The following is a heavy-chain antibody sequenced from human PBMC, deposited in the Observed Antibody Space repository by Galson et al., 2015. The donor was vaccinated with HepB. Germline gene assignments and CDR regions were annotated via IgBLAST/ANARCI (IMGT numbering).Heavy chain of an antibody. CDR1: GYTLTELS. CDR2: FDPEDGET. D-gene: IGHD2-2*01. V-gene: IGHV1-24*01. CDR3: ATGPSVVPADYYYYYYMDV. J-gene: IGHJ6*03. Sequence: SVKVSCKVSGYTLTELSMHWVRQAPGKGLEWMGGFDPEDGETIYAQKFQGRVTMTEDTSTDTAYMELSSLRSEDTAVYYCATGPSVVPADYYYYYYMDVWGKGTTVTVSS.